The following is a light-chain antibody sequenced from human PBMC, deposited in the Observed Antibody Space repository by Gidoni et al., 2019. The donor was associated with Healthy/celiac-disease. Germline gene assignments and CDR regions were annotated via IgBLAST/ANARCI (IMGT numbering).Light chain of an antibody. CDR3: QQSYSTPVT. Sequence: DIQMTQSPSSLSASVGDRVTITCRARQSISSYLNWYQQKPGKAPKLLIYAASSLQSGVPSRFSGSGSGTDFTLTISSLQPEDFATYYCQQSYSTPVTFXXXTRLEIK. J-gene: IGKJ2*01. CDR2: AAS. CDR1: QSISSY. V-gene: IGKV1-39*01.